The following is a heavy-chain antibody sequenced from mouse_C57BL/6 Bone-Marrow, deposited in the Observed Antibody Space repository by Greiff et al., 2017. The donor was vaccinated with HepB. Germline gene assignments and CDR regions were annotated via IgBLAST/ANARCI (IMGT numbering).Heavy chain of an antibody. CDR3: ARSPVVAPFDY. Sequence: EVKLVESEGGLVQPGSSMKLSCTASGFTFSDYYMAWVRQVPEKGLEWVANINYDGSSTYYLDSLKSRFIISRDNAKNILYLQMSSLKSEDTATYYCARSPVVAPFDYWGQGTTLTVSS. V-gene: IGHV5-16*01. D-gene: IGHD1-1*01. CDR1: GFTFSDYY. CDR2: INYDGSST. J-gene: IGHJ2*01.